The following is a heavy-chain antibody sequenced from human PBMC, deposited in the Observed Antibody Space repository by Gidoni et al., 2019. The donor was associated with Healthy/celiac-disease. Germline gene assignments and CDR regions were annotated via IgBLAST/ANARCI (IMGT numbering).Heavy chain of an antibody. Sequence: QVQLQQWGAGLLKPSETLSPTCAVSGGSFAGYYWSWIRQPPGKGLEWIGEINHSGSTNYNPSLKSRVTISVDTSKNQFSLKLSSVTAADTAVYYCARAMIVVVPAAIRGWFDPWGQGTLVTVSS. D-gene: IGHD2-2*02. CDR2: INHSGST. CDR3: ARAMIVVVPAAIRGWFDP. V-gene: IGHV4-34*01. CDR1: GGSFAGYY. J-gene: IGHJ5*02.